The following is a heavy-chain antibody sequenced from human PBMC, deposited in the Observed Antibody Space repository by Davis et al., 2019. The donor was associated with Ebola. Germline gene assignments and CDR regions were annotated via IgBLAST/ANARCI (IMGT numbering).Heavy chain of an antibody. D-gene: IGHD1-26*01. Sequence: GESLKISCAASGFTFSGSAMHWVRQASGKGLEWVGRIRSKANSYATAYAASVKGRFTISRDDSKNTAYLQISSLKAEDTAVYYCARELFPYWFDPWGQGTLVTVSS. J-gene: IGHJ5*02. CDR2: IRSKANSYAT. CDR3: ARELFPYWFDP. V-gene: IGHV3-73*01. CDR1: GFTFSGSA.